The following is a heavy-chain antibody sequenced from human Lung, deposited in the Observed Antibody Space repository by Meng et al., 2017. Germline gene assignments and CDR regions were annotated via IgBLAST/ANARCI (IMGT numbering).Heavy chain of an antibody. J-gene: IGHJ4*02. D-gene: IGHD4-11*01. CDR1: GGSFMDYH. CDR2: INHSGST. Sequence: QVPRHRWGAGRLKPSETRSLTWVATGGSFMDYHWSWIRQPPGKGLGWIGEINHSGSTNYNPSLESRATISVDTSQNNLSLKLSSVTAADSAVYYCARGPTTMAHDFDYWGQGTLVTVSS. V-gene: IGHV4-34*01. CDR3: ARGPTTMAHDFDY.